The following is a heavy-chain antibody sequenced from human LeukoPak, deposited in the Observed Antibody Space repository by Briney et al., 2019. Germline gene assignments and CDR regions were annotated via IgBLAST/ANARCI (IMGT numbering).Heavy chain of an antibody. CDR2: INHSGST. D-gene: IGHD3-10*01. CDR3: ARQRGYNPYYYGSGSYGGNPFEY. V-gene: IGHV4-34*01. CDR1: GGSFSGYY. J-gene: IGHJ4*02. Sequence: PSETLSLTCAVYGGSFSGYYWRWIRQPPGKGLEWIGEINHSGSTNYNPSLKSRVTIPVGTSKNPFSLKLSSVTAADTAVYYCARQRGYNPYYYGSGSYGGNPFEYWGQGTLVTVSS.